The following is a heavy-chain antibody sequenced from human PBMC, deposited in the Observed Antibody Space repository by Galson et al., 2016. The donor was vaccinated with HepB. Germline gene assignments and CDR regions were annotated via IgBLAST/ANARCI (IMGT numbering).Heavy chain of an antibody. Sequence: QSGAEVKKPGESLKISCKGSAYNFTNYWIGWVRQMPGKGQDYMGLIYPGDSDTKYSPSFEGQVTMSADKSIGTAYLQWSSLKASDSAMYYCARLRYDRGGQTFDYWGQGTLVTVSS. CDR3: ARLRYDRGGQTFDY. CDR2: IYPGDSDT. D-gene: IGHD3-22*01. J-gene: IGHJ4*02. CDR1: AYNFTNYW. V-gene: IGHV5-51*01.